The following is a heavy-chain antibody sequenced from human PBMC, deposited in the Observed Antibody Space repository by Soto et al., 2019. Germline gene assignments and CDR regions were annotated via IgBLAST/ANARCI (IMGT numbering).Heavy chain of an antibody. Sequence: SETLSLTCTVSGGSISSYYWSWIRQPPGKGLEWIGYIYYSGSTSYNPSLKSRVTISVDTSKNQFSLKLSSVTAAGTAVYYCARAYGGYADYWGQGALVTVSS. V-gene: IGHV4-59*01. CDR1: GGSISSYY. D-gene: IGHD5-12*01. J-gene: IGHJ4*02. CDR2: IYYSGST. CDR3: ARAYGGYADY.